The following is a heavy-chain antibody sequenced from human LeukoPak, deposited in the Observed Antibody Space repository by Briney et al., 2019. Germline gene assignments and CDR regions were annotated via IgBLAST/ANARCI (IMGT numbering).Heavy chain of an antibody. J-gene: IGHJ4*02. V-gene: IGHV1-18*01. Sequence: GASVTVSFTASGYTFTSYGISWVRQAPGQGLEWMGWSRAYNGNTNYAQKLQGRVTMTTDTSTRTAYMELRSLRSDDTAVYYCARDSYCSGGSCYLIGDYWGQGTLVTVSS. CDR3: ARDSYCSGGSCYLIGDY. D-gene: IGHD2-15*01. CDR2: SRAYNGNT. CDR1: GYTFTSYG.